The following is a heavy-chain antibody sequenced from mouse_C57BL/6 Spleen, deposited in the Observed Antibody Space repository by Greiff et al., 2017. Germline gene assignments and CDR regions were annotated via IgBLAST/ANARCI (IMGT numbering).Heavy chain of an antibody. CDR1: GFTFSSYA. Sequence: EVKLMESGGGLVKPGGSLKLSCAASGFTFSSYAMSWVRQTPEKRLEWVASISDGGSYTYYPDNVKGRFTISRDNAKNNLYLQMNHLKSEDAAMYYCSREQDYYAPGRLFAYWGQGTLVTVSA. CDR3: SREQDYYAPGRLFAY. J-gene: IGHJ3*01. V-gene: IGHV5-4*03. D-gene: IGHD1-1*01. CDR2: ISDGGSYT.